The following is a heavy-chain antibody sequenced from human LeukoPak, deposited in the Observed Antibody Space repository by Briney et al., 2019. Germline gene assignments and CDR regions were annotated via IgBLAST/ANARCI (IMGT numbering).Heavy chain of an antibody. CDR2: IIPIFGTA. V-gene: IGHV1-69*13. CDR1: GYTFTSYD. J-gene: IGHJ5*02. Sequence: ASVKVSCKASGYTFTSYDINWVRQATGQGLEWMGGIIPIFGTANYAQKFQGRVTITADESTSTAYMELSSLRSEDTAVYYCARDPSNDILSNWFDPWGQGTLVTVSS. D-gene: IGHD3-9*01. CDR3: ARDPSNDILSNWFDP.